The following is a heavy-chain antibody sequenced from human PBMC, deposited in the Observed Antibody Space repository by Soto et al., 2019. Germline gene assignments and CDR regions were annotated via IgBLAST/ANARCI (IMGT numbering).Heavy chain of an antibody. V-gene: IGHV4-30-4*01. D-gene: IGHD1-20*01. CDR3: ARDRAKWKDYYYDGMDV. CDR1: GGSISSGDDF. J-gene: IGHJ6*02. Sequence: QVQLQESGPGLVKPSQTLSLTCTVSGGSISSGDDFWTWIRQPPGKGLEWIGYIYYSGSAYYNPSIQSRLTMSVATSKNQFSLKLSSVTAADTAVYYCARDRAKWKDYYYDGMDVWGQGTTVTVSS. CDR2: IYYSGSA.